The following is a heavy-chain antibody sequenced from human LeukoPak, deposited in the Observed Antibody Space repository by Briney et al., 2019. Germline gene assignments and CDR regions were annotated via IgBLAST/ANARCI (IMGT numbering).Heavy chain of an antibody. J-gene: IGHJ4*02. V-gene: IGHV4-34*01. CDR1: GGSFSGYY. Sequence: AETLSLTCAVYGGSFSGYYWNWIRQPPGKGLEWIGSIYYSGSTYYNPSLKSRVTISVDTSKNQFSLKLSSVTAADTAVYYCARDYAYYDSSGYYPTLGYWGQGTLVTVSS. CDR2: IYYSGST. D-gene: IGHD3-22*01. CDR3: ARDYAYYDSSGYYPTLGY.